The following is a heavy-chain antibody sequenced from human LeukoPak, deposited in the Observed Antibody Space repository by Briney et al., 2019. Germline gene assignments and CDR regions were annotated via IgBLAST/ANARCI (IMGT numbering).Heavy chain of an antibody. CDR1: GYTFTSYY. D-gene: IGHD3-10*01. J-gene: IGHJ4*02. V-gene: IGHV1-46*01. Sequence: ASVKVSCKAFGYTFTSYYMHWVRQAPGQGLEWMGIINPSGGSTSYAQKFQGRVTITRDTSTSTVYMELSSLRSEDTAVYYCARGAVVRGASSSDFDYWGQGTLVTVSS. CDR2: INPSGGST. CDR3: ARGAVVRGASSSDFDY.